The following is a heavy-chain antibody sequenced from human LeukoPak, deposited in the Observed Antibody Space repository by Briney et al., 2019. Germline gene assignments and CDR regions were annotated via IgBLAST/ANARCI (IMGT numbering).Heavy chain of an antibody. D-gene: IGHD2-2*01. Sequence: PGGALRLSCAASGFTFSSSAMSWVRQAPGKGLEWVSAISGSGGSTYYAGSVKGRFTISGDNSKNTLYLQMNSLRAEDTAVYYCAKDPSSSTGPNDHYFDYWGQGTLVTVSS. CDR3: AKDPSSSTGPNDHYFDY. CDR1: GFTFSSSA. CDR2: ISGSGGST. J-gene: IGHJ4*02. V-gene: IGHV3-23*01.